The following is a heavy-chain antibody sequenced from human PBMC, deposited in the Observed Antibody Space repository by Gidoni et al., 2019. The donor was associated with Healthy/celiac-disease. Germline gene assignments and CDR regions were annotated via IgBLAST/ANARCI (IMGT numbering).Heavy chain of an antibody. D-gene: IGHD1-26*01. CDR2: IRSKAYGGTT. CDR3: TRGWEMGALDI. V-gene: IGHV3-49*04. J-gene: IGHJ3*02. Sequence: EVQLVESGGGLVQPGRSLRLSCTASGFTFGDYAMSWVRQASGKGLEWVGFIRSKAYGGTTEYAASVKGRFTSSRDDSKSIAYLQMNRLKTEDTAVYYCTRGWEMGALDIWGQGTMVTVSS. CDR1: GFTFGDYA.